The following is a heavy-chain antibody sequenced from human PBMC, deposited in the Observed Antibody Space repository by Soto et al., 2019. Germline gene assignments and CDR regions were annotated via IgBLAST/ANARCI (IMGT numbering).Heavy chain of an antibody. CDR3: ARDHGFDFWSGSYYGMDV. CDR1: GYTFTSYY. J-gene: IGHJ6*02. V-gene: IGHV1-46*01. Sequence: GASVKVSCKASGYTFTSYYMHWVRQAPGQGLEWMGIINPSGGSTSYAQKFQGRVTMTRDTSTSTVYMELSSLRSADTAVYYCARDHGFDFWSGSYYGMDVWGQGTTVTVSS. D-gene: IGHD3-3*01. CDR2: INPSGGST.